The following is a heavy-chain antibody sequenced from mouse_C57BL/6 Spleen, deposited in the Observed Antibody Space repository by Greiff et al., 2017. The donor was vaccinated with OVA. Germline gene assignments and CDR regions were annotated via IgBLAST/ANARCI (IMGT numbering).Heavy chain of an antibody. CDR1: GFTFSSYA. V-gene: IGHV5-4*01. D-gene: IGHD2-4*01. CDR3: ARDPHDSPFDD. CDR2: ISDGGSYT. Sequence: EVKLVESGGGLVKPGGSLKLSCAASGFTFSSYAMSWVSQTPEKRLEWVATISDGGSYTYYPDNVKGRFTISRDNAKNNLYLQMSHLKSEDTAMYYCARDPHDSPFDDWGQGTTLTVSS. J-gene: IGHJ2*01.